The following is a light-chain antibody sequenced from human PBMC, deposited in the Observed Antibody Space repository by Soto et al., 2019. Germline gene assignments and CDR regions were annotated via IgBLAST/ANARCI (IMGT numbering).Light chain of an antibody. CDR2: GAS. CDR1: QSVSSSY. CDR3: QQYATSHRA. Sequence: IVLTQSPGTLSLSPGERATLSCRASQSVSSSYLAWYQQKPGQAPRLLIYGASSRATGIPDRFSGSGSGTDFTLTISRLEPEDFAVYYCQQYATSHRAFGQGTKVEIK. V-gene: IGKV3-20*01. J-gene: IGKJ1*01.